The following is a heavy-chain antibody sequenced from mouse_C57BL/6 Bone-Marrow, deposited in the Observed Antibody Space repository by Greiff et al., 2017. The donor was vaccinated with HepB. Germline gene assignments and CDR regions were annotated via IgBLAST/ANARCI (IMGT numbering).Heavy chain of an antibody. Sequence: VQLQQSGAELVMPGASVKLSCKASGYTFTSYWMHWVKQRPGQGLEWIGEIDPSDSYTNYNQKFKGKSTLTVDKSSSTAYMQLSSLTSEDSAVYYCARLRYYGSDAYWGQGTLVTVSA. CDR1: GYTFTSYW. V-gene: IGHV1-69*01. CDR2: IDPSDSYT. J-gene: IGHJ3*01. CDR3: ARLRYYGSDAY. D-gene: IGHD1-1*01.